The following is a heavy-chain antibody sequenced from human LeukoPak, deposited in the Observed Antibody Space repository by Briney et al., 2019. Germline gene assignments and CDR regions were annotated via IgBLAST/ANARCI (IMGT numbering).Heavy chain of an antibody. D-gene: IGHD2-2*01. CDR3: ARGHCSSTSCSPLRAFDI. Sequence: SVKVSCKASGYTFTGYYMHWVRQAPGQGLEWMGRIIPILGIANYAQKFQGRVTITADKSTSTAYMELSSLRSEDTAVYYCARGHCSSTSCSPLRAFDIWGQGTMVTVSS. V-gene: IGHV1-69*02. CDR2: IIPILGIA. J-gene: IGHJ3*02. CDR1: GYTFTGYY.